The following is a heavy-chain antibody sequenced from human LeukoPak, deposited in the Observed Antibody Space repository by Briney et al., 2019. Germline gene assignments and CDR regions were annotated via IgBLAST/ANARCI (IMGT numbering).Heavy chain of an antibody. CDR3: AKSTDQYYYDSSGYQDY. Sequence: GGSLRLSCAASGFTFSSYGMHWVRQAPGKGLEWVAVIWYDGSNKYYADSVKGRFTISRDNSKNTLYLQMNSLRAEDTAVYYCAKSTDQYYYDSSGYQDYWGQGTLVTVSS. D-gene: IGHD3-22*01. J-gene: IGHJ4*02. CDR1: GFTFSSYG. V-gene: IGHV3-33*06. CDR2: IWYDGSNK.